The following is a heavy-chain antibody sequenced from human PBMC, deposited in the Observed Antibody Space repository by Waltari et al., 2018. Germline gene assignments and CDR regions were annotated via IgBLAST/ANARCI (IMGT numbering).Heavy chain of an antibody. CDR3: ARLAFYYDSSGYYSSYYFDY. V-gene: IGHV5-51*01. J-gene: IGHJ4*02. CDR2: IYPGDSDT. CDR1: GYSFTSYW. Sequence: EVQLVQSGAEVKKPGESLKISCKGSGYSFTSYWIGWVRQMPGKGLEWMGIIYPGDSDTRYSPSFQGQVTISADKSSSTAYLQWSSLKASDTAMYYCARLAFYYDSSGYYSSYYFDYWGQGTLVTVSS. D-gene: IGHD3-22*01.